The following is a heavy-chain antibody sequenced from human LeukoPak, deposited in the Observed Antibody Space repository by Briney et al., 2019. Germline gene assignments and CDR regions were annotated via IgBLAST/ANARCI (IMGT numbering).Heavy chain of an antibody. J-gene: IGHJ4*02. V-gene: IGHV3-11*04. D-gene: IGHD6-13*01. CDR3: ASGVAAAEDY. Sequence: PGGSLRLSXAASGFTFGDYYMSWIRQSPGKGLEWVSYISSSGSTIYYADSVKGRFTISRDNAKNSLYLQMNSLRADDTAVYYCASGVAAAEDYWGQGTLVTVSS. CDR1: GFTFGDYY. CDR2: ISSSGSTI.